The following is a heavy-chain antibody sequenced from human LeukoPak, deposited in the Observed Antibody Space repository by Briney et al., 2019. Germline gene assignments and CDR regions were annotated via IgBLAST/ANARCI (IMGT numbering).Heavy chain of an antibody. D-gene: IGHD4-17*01. CDR2: INPNSGGT. Sequence: ASVTASCKASGYTFTGYYMHWVRQAPGQGLEWMGWINPNSGGTNYAQKFQGRVTMTRDTSISTAYMELSRLRSDDTAVYYCARDYGDLRWNFGYWGQGTLVTVSS. V-gene: IGHV1-2*02. J-gene: IGHJ4*02. CDR1: GYTFTGYY. CDR3: ARDYGDLRWNFGY.